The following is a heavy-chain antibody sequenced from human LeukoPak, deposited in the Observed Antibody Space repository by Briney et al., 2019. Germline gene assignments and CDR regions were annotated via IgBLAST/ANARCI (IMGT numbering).Heavy chain of an antibody. J-gene: IGHJ6*03. V-gene: IGHV1-69*13. CDR1: GGTFSSYA. Sequence: EALVKVSCKASGGTFSSYAISWVRQAPGQGLEWMGGIIPIFGTANYAQKFQGRVTITADESTSTAYMELSSLRSEDTAVYYCARAGHRYGFWSGPDEKEDYYMDVWGKGTTVTVSS. CDR2: IIPIFGTA. CDR3: ARAGHRYGFWSGPDEKEDYYMDV. D-gene: IGHD3-3*01.